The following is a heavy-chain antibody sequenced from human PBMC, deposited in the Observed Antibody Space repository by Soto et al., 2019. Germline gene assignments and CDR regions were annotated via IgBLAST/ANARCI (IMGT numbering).Heavy chain of an antibody. CDR2: ISSSRSTI. CDR1: GFTFSSYT. Sequence: ESGGTLVQPGGSLRLSCAASGFTFSSYTMNWVRQAPGKGLEWVSYISSSRSTIYYADSVKGRFTISRDNAKNSLYLQMNSLRDEDTAVYYCARGGGTIFGVVIRQNYYYGMDVWGQGTTVTVSS. J-gene: IGHJ6*02. CDR3: ARGGGTIFGVVIRQNYYYGMDV. V-gene: IGHV3-48*02. D-gene: IGHD3-3*01.